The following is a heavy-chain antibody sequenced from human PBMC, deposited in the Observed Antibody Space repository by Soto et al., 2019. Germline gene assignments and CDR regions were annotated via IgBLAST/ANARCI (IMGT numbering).Heavy chain of an antibody. Sequence: PGGSLRLSCAASGFTFSNYAMHWVRQAPGKGLEWVAVISFDGNNKYYVGSVKGRFTISRDNSKNTLYLQMNSLRAEDTAVYYCARDRVLAGIGEVDYWGQGTLVTGSS. J-gene: IGHJ4*02. V-gene: IGHV3-30-3*01. D-gene: IGHD6-19*01. CDR2: ISFDGNNK. CDR3: ARDRVLAGIGEVDY. CDR1: GFTFSNYA.